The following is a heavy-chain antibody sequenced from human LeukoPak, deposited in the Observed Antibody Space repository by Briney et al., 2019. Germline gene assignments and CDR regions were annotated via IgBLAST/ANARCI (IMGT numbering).Heavy chain of an antibody. Sequence: PSETLSLTCTVSGGSISSYYWSWIRQPAGKGLEWIGRIYTSGSTNYNPSLKSRVTISVDTSKNQFSLKLSSVTAADTAVYYCASTRGYSYGPAFDYWGQGTLVTVSS. CDR1: GGSISSYY. CDR2: IYTSGST. CDR3: ASTRGYSYGPAFDY. D-gene: IGHD5-18*01. J-gene: IGHJ4*02. V-gene: IGHV4-4*07.